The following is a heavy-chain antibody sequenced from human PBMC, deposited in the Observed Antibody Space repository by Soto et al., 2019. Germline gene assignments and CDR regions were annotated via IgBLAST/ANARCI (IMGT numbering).Heavy chain of an antibody. CDR3: TTDSYMTNIIVRFDY. Sequence: GGSLRLSCAASGFIFSNAWINWVRQAPGKGLEWVGRVKSKTDGGTTDFTAPVKGRFAISRDDSKNMVYLEINSLKTDDTAIYYCTTDSYMTNIIVRFDYWGHGTLVTVSS. V-gene: IGHV3-15*07. CDR1: GFIFSNAW. D-gene: IGHD4-17*01. CDR2: VKSKTDGGTT. J-gene: IGHJ4*01.